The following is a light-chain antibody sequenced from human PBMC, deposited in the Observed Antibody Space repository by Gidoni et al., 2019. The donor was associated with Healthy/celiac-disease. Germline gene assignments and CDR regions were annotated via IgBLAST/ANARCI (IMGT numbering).Light chain of an antibody. Sequence: EIVLTQSPGTLSLSPGERATLSCRASQSVSSSYLAWYQQKPGQAPRLLIYGASSRATGIPAPFSGSGSGTDFTLTISRLEPEDFAVYYCQQYGSSPPTFGQGTKVEIK. V-gene: IGKV3-20*01. CDR1: QSVSSSY. CDR2: GAS. J-gene: IGKJ1*01. CDR3: QQYGSSPPT.